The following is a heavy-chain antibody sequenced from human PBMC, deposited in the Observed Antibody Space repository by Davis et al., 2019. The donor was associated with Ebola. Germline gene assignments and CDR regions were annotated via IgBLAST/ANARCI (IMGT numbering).Heavy chain of an antibody. V-gene: IGHV1-69*04. CDR2: IIPILGIA. D-gene: IGHD2-2*01. J-gene: IGHJ6*02. CDR3: ASMAIVVQVAIQKPYGMDV. CDR1: GGTFSSYA. Sequence: SVKVSCKASGGTFSSYAISWVRQAPGQGLEWMGRIIPILGIANYAQKFQGSVTITADKSTSTAYMELNSLRFEDTAVYYCASMAIVVQVAIQKPYGMDVWGQGTTVTVSS.